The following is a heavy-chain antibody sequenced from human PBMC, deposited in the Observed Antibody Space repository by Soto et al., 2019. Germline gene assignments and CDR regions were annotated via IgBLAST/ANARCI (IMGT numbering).Heavy chain of an antibody. J-gene: IGHJ6*02. CDR3: ARDNRMVRGPYYYYGMDV. CDR1: GYTFTSYA. Sequence: ASVKVSFKASGYTFTSYAMHWVRQAPGQRLEWMGWINAGNGNTKYSQKFQGRVTITRDTSASTAYMELSSLRSEDTAVYYCARDNRMVRGPYYYYGMDVWGQGTTVTVSS. V-gene: IGHV1-3*01. CDR2: INAGNGNT. D-gene: IGHD3-10*01.